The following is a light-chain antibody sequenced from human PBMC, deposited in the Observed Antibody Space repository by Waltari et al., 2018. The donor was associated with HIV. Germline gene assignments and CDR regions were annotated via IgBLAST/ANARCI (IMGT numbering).Light chain of an antibody. V-gene: IGKV1-39*01. CDR3: QQSSATPYT. CDR1: QSVGRD. CDR2: IAS. Sequence: DIQMNQSPSTLSASVGDRVTITCRASQSVGRDLNWYQQKSGEAPKLIVYIASSLYTDVPPLFSGRRSGNDFTLTITSLQPEYFATYFCQQSSATPYTFGQGTRLDVK. J-gene: IGKJ2*01.